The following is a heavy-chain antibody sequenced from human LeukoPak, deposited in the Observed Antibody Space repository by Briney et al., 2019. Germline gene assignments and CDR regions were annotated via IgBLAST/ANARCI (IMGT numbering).Heavy chain of an antibody. Sequence: PSQTLSLTCTVSGGSISSGGYYWSWIRQPPGKGLEWIGYIYHSGSTYYNPSLKSRATISVDRSKNQFSLKLSSVTAADTAVYYCARRYSSSQGYNWFDPWGQGTLVTVSS. CDR3: ARRYSSSQGYNWFDP. CDR1: GGSISSGGYY. D-gene: IGHD6-6*01. V-gene: IGHV4-30-2*01. CDR2: IYHSGST. J-gene: IGHJ5*02.